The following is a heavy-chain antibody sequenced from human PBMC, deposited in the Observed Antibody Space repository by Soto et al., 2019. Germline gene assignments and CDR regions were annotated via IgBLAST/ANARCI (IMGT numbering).Heavy chain of an antibody. CDR1: GYTFTSYG. Sequence: QVQLVQSGAEVKKPGASVKVSCKASGYTFTSYGISWVRQAPGQGLEWMGWISAYNGDTNYAQNLQGRVTMTAETSTGTAYMELRSLRSDDTAVYYCARDRYSSSWYLTSFDYWGQGTLVTVSS. CDR2: ISAYNGDT. CDR3: ARDRYSSSWYLTSFDY. D-gene: IGHD6-13*01. V-gene: IGHV1-18*01. J-gene: IGHJ4*02.